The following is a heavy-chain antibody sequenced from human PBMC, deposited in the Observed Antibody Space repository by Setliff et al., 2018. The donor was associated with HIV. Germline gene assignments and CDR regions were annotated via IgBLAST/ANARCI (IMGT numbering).Heavy chain of an antibody. V-gene: IGHV3-23*01. CDR2: ISGSGGST. CDR3: TKKGPKGQWLVDLYFDS. CDR1: GFNFSSHT. Sequence: GSLRLSCAASGFNFSSHTMNWIRQAPGKGLEWVSVISGSGGSTYVADSVKGRFTISRDNSENTLYLQMNSLRADDTAVYYCTKKGPKGQWLVDLYFDSWGQGTLVTVSS. J-gene: IGHJ4*02. D-gene: IGHD6-19*01.